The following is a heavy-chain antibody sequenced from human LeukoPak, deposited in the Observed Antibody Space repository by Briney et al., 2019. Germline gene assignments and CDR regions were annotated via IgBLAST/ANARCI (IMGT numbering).Heavy chain of an antibody. CDR1: GFTFSSYV. CDR3: ASKWYCGGDCYYQIDY. D-gene: IGHD2-21*02. J-gene: IGHJ4*02. Sequence: GGSLRLSCAASGFTFSSYVMHWVRQAPGKGLEWVALISSDESNKYYADSVKGQFTTSRDNSKNTLYLQMDSLRTEDTAVYYCASKWYCGGDCYYQIDYWGQGTLVTVSS. CDR2: ISSDESNK. V-gene: IGHV3-30*03.